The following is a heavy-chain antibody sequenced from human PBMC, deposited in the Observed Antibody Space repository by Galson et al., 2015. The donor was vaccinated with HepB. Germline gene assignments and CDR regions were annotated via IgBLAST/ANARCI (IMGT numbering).Heavy chain of an antibody. CDR2: INPSGGST. Sequence: SVKVSCKASGYTFISYYLHWVRQAPGQGLEWMGIINPSGGSTSYTQKFQGRVTMTRETSTSTVYMELSSLRSEDTAVYYCAREPNLGYCSSPSCSNGNFDYWGQGTLVTVSS. V-gene: IGHV1-46*01. CDR1: GYTFISYY. D-gene: IGHD2-2*01. CDR3: AREPNLGYCSSPSCSNGNFDY. J-gene: IGHJ4*02.